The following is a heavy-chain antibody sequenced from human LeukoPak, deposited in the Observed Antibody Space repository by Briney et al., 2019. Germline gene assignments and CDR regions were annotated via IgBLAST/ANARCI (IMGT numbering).Heavy chain of an antibody. Sequence: GRTLRLSCAASGFTFSGYWMTWVRKAPGKGLECVANIKQDGSDIYYVDSVKGRFTISRDNARNSLYLQMNNLRAEDTALYYCARGPGWLTDYWGQGTLVTVSS. D-gene: IGHD3-22*01. V-gene: IGHV3-7*05. CDR1: GFTFSGYW. J-gene: IGHJ4*02. CDR3: ARGPGWLTDY. CDR2: IKQDGSDI.